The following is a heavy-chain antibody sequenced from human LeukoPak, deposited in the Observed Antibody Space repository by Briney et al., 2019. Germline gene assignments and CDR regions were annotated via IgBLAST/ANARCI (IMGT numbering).Heavy chain of an antibody. V-gene: IGHV4-34*01. CDR3: ARKLQGSGTYYDYFDY. CDR2: INHSGST. D-gene: IGHD3-10*01. Sequence: SETLSLTCAVYGGSFSGCYWSRIRQAPGKGLEWIGEINHSGSTNYNPSLKSRVTISVDTSNNQFSLKLSSVTAADTAVYYCARKLQGSGTYYDYFDYWGQGTLVTVSS. J-gene: IGHJ4*02. CDR1: GGSFSGCY.